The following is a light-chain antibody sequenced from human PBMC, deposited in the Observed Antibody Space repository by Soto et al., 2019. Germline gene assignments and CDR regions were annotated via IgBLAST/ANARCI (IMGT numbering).Light chain of an antibody. CDR2: GAS. CDR3: KQWRT. CDR1: QSVTSNY. J-gene: IGKJ1*01. Sequence: EIVLTQSPGTLSLSPRERATLSCRASQSVTSNYLAWYQQKTGQAPKPLIYGASSRATGIPDRFSGSGSGTDFTLTISRLEPEDFAVYYCKQWRTFGQGIKVDIK. V-gene: IGKV3-20*01.